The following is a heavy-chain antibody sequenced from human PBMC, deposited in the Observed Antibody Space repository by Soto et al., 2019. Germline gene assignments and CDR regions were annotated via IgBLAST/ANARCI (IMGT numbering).Heavy chain of an antibody. CDR2: IYPSYSDT. V-gene: IGHV5-51*01. Sequence: GESLKISCKGSVYNFAGYWIAWVRQMPGKGLEWMGIIYPSYSDTRYRPSVQCRVTISAEKSISSSYLKWSRVRASDTAKYYCARGGVSTRIFDYGGQGPPVPVPS. CDR1: VYNFAGYW. J-gene: IGHJ4*02. D-gene: IGHD2-8*01. CDR3: ARGGVSTRIFDY.